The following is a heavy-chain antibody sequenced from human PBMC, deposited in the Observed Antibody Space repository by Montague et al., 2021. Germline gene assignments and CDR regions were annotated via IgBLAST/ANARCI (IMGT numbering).Heavy chain of an antibody. D-gene: IGHD7-27*01. Sequence: SETLSLTCTVTGGSISEFYWSWIRQSPEKGLEWIGYIYDSGTTNYNPSLKSRVTISADTSMNQLSLILRSVTAADTAVYFCARRLGIRAPFDYWGQGTLVTVSS. CDR1: GGSISEFY. CDR2: IYDSGTT. CDR3: ARRLGIRAPFDY. J-gene: IGHJ4*02. V-gene: IGHV4-59*08.